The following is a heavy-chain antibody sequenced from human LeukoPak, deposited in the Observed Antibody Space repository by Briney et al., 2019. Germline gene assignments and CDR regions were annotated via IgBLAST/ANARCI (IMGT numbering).Heavy chain of an antibody. CDR1: GFTFRSHG. D-gene: IGHD1-26*01. V-gene: IGHV3-33*01. J-gene: IGHJ4*02. CDR2: IWYDGSNK. Sequence: PGGSLRLSCAASGFTFRSHGMNWVRQAPGKGLEWVAVIWYDGSNKYYADSVKGRFTISRDNSKNTLYLQMNSLRAEDTAVYYCASTPGISGSYYSSLDYWGQGTLVTVSS. CDR3: ASTPGISGSYYSSLDY.